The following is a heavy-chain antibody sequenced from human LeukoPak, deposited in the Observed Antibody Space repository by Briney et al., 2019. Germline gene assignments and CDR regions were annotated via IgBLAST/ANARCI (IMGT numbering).Heavy chain of an antibody. CDR3: AKDTGPLSRYFDWLTLDY. V-gene: IGHV1-18*01. J-gene: IGHJ4*02. CDR2: ISGNNGNT. Sequence: ASVKVSCKASGDTFSSYDISWVRQAPGQGLEWMGWISGNNGNTKYAQKLQDRVTMTTDTSTSTAYMELRSLRSDDTATYYCAKDTGPLSRYFDWLTLDYWGQGTLVTVSS. CDR1: GDTFSSYD. D-gene: IGHD3-9*01.